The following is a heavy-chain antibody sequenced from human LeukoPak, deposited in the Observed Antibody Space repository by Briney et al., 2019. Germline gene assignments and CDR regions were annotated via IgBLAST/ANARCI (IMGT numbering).Heavy chain of an antibody. J-gene: IGHJ5*02. CDR2: ISGSGGST. CDR3: AKIWFGELLDWFDP. V-gene: IGHV3-23*01. CDR1: GFTFSSYW. Sequence: GGSLRLSCAASGFTFSSYWMQWVRQAPGKGLEWVSAISGSGGSTYYADSVKGRFTISRDNSKNTLYLQMNSLRAEDTAVYYCAKIWFGELLDWFDPWGQGTLVTVSS. D-gene: IGHD3-10*01.